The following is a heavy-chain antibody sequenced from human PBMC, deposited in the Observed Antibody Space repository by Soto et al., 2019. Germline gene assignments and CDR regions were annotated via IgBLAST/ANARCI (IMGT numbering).Heavy chain of an antibody. J-gene: IGHJ5*02. CDR3: ARALPPVIEPTAIYHGCFDP. V-gene: IGHV1-69*02. CDR2: IIPILDIA. CDR1: GGTFSTYT. Sequence: QVQLVQSGAEVKKPGSSVKVSCKASGGTFSTYTISWVRQAPGQGLEWMGRIIPILDIANYVQKFQGRVTITADKATTTAYMELSSLKSEDTAVYYCARALPPVIEPTAIYHGCFDPWGQGTLVTVS. D-gene: IGHD2-2*02.